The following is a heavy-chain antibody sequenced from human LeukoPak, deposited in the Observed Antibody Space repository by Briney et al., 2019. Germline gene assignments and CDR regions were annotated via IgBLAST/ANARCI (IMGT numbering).Heavy chain of an antibody. D-gene: IGHD6-13*01. J-gene: IGHJ4*02. CDR2: IYYSGST. CDR1: GVSISSYY. Sequence: NPSETLSLTCTVSGVSISSYYWSWIRQPPGKGLEWIGYIYYSGSTNYNPSLKSRVTISVDTSKNQFSLKLSSVTAADTAVYYCARSLFSWPFDYWGQGTLDTVSS. CDR3: ARSLFSWPFDY. V-gene: IGHV4-59*08.